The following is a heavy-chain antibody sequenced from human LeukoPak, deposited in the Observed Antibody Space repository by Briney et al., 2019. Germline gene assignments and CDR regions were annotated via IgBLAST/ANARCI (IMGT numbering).Heavy chain of an antibody. J-gene: IGHJ4*02. D-gene: IGHD4-11*01. Sequence: SQTPSLTCTVSGGSFSSGGLNWGCIRQQQGKGLDWFVNISYSAITYYNPSLKSRVTISVDTSKNQFSLRLSSVTAADTAVYYCARSTTVTTYFDYWGQGTLVTVSS. CDR2: ISYSAIT. V-gene: IGHV4-31*03. CDR3: ARSTTVTTYFDY. CDR1: GGSFSSGGLN.